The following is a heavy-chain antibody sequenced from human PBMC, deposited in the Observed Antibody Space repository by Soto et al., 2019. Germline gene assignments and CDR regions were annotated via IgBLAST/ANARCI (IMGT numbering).Heavy chain of an antibody. V-gene: IGHV3-30*18. CDR2: LSYDGSNE. CDR1: GFTFSSYA. CDR3: AKDLLDTPDNDY. D-gene: IGHD3-3*02. J-gene: IGHJ4*02. Sequence: GGSLRLSCAASGFTFSSYAMHWVRQAPGKGLERVAVLSYDGSNEYYADSVKGRFTISRDNSKNTLYLQMNSLRAEDTAVYYCAKDLLDTPDNDYWGQGTLVTVSS.